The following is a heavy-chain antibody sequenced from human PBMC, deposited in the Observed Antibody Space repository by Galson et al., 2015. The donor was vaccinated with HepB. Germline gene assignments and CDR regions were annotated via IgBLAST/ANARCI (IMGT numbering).Heavy chain of an antibody. Sequence: SLRLSCAASGFTVSSNYMSWVRQAPGKGMEWVSVIYSGGRTHYADPVKGRFTISRDNSKNTLYLQMNSLRAEDTAVYYCARVPYCSSISCPHDAFDIWGQGTMVTVSS. D-gene: IGHD2-2*01. CDR3: ARVPYCSSISCPHDAFDI. CDR2: IYSGGRT. J-gene: IGHJ3*02. V-gene: IGHV3-53*01. CDR1: GFTVSSNY.